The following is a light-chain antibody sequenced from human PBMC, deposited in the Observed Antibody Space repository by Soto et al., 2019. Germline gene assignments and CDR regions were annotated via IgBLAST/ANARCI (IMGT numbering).Light chain of an antibody. J-gene: IGKJ1*01. CDR2: GVS. CDR1: QSVRYNY. V-gene: IGKV3-20*01. CDR3: QQYGTSPRT. Sequence: ELVLTQSPGTLSLSPGEGATLSCRDSQSVRYNYLAWYQQKPGQAPRLLIYGVSTRATGIPDRFSGSGSGTDLNLTISRLDPEDFAVYYCQQYGTSPRTCGQGTKVDIK.